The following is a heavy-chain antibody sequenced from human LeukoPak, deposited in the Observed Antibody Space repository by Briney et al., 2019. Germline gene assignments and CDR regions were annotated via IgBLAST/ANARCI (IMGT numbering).Heavy chain of an antibody. V-gene: IGHV3-23*01. CDR1: GFTFSSNA. Sequence: GGSLRLSCAASGFTFSSNAMSWVRQAPGKGLEWVSAMTGSGGSTSYADSVKGRFTISRDNSKNTLFLQMSSLRAEDTPVYYCAKRGHTAMFDNWGQGTLVTVSS. CDR2: MTGSGGST. J-gene: IGHJ4*02. CDR3: AKRGHTAMFDN. D-gene: IGHD5-18*01.